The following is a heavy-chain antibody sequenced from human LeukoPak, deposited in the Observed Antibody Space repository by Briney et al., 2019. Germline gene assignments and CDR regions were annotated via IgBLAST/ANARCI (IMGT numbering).Heavy chain of an antibody. CDR3: ARHYLSDGILSTFDP. J-gene: IGHJ5*02. CDR1: GGSISSSPYY. V-gene: IGHV4-39*01. Sequence: SETLSLTCTVSGGSISSSPYYWGWIRQPPGKGLEWIETIYYCGSTYSNPSLNSRVTISLDTSKNQFSLRLRSVTAADTALYYCARHYLSDGILSTFDPWGQGTLVTVSS. CDR2: IYYCGST. D-gene: IGHD2-2*01.